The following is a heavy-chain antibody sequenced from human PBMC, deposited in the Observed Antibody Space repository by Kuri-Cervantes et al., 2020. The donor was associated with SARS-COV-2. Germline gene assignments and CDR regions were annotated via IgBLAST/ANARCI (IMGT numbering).Heavy chain of an antibody. CDR3: AREGYDFWSGSYGMDV. CDR2: INSDGSST. Sequence: GESLKISCAASGFTFSSYWMHWVRQAPGKGLVWVSRINSDGSSTSYADSVKGRFTISRDNAKNTLYLQMNSLRAEDTAVYYCAREGYDFWSGSYGMDVWGQGTTVTVSS. V-gene: IGHV3-74*01. J-gene: IGHJ6*02. D-gene: IGHD3-3*01. CDR1: GFTFSSYW.